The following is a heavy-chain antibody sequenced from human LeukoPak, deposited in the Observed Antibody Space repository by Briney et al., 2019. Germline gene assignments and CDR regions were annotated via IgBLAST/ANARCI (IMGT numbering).Heavy chain of an antibody. CDR3: ARNQPMDYDFWSGYYYYYYMDV. D-gene: IGHD3-3*01. Sequence: VASVKVSCKASGYTFTSYDINWVRQATGQGLEWMGWMNPNSGNTGYAQKFQGRVTITRNTSISTAYMELSSLRSEDTAVYYCARNQPMDYDFWSGYYYYYYMDVWGKGTTVTVSS. CDR2: MNPNSGNT. J-gene: IGHJ6*03. V-gene: IGHV1-8*03. CDR1: GYTFTSYD.